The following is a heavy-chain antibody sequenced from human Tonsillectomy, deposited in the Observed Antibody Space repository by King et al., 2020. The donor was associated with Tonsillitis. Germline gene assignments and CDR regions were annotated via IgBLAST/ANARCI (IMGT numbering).Heavy chain of an antibody. V-gene: IGHV4-61*02. D-gene: IGHD3-10*01. CDR2: ISTSGST. J-gene: IGHJ4*02. CDR1: GGSITSGNDY. Sequence: HVQLQESGPGLVKPSETLSLTCTVSGGSITSGNDYWSWIRQPAGKGLDWIGLISTSGSTNHNPSLKSRVTMSVDTCKNQYSLKLSSVTAADTAVYYCSRGRLVGGGFDYWGQGTLVTVSS. CDR3: SRGRLVGGGFDY.